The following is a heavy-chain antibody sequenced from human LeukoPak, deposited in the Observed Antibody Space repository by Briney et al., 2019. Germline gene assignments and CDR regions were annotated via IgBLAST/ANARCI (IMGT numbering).Heavy chain of an antibody. CDR3: ARGEYCSSTSCYPFDP. CDR2: ISSSSSYI. CDR1: GFTVSSNY. V-gene: IGHV3-21*01. D-gene: IGHD2-2*01. Sequence: PGGSLRLSCAASGFTVSSNYMSWVRQAPGKGLEWVSSISSSSSYIYYADSVKGRFTISRDNAKNSLYLQMNSLRAEDTAVYYCARGEYCSSTSCYPFDPWGQGTLVTVSS. J-gene: IGHJ5*02.